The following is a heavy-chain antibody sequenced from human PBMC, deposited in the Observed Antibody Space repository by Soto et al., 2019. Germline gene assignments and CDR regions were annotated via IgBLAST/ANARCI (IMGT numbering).Heavy chain of an antibody. CDR3: ARQQVGSSGINFDY. V-gene: IGHV5-51*01. D-gene: IGHD6-6*01. CDR2: IYPGDSDT. CDR1: DYTFAAYW. Sequence: GESLNISCKGFDYTFAAYWIGWVRQMPGKGLEWMGIIYPGDSDTRYSPSFQGQVTISADKSISTAYLQWSSLKASDTAMYYCARQQVGSSGINFDYWGQGTLVTVSS. J-gene: IGHJ4*02.